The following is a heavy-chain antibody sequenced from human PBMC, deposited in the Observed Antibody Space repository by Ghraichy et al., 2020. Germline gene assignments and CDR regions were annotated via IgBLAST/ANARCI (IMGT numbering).Heavy chain of an antibody. D-gene: IGHD3-10*01. Sequence: SQTLSLTCTVSGGSISSYYWSWIRQPPGKGLEWIGYIYYSGSTNYNPSLKSRVTISVDTSKNQFSLKLSSVTAADTAVYYCARLSRFGSGTYYNDYWGQGILVTVSS. CDR3: ARLSRFGSGTYYNDY. CDR2: IYYSGST. CDR1: GGSISSYY. V-gene: IGHV4-59*01. J-gene: IGHJ4*02.